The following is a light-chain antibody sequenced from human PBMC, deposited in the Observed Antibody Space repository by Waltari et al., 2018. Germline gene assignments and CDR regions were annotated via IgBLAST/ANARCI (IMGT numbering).Light chain of an antibody. CDR2: AAS. J-gene: IGKJ1*01. CDR3: QHYVSLPVT. V-gene: IGKV3-20*01. CDR1: QSVGRS. Sequence: IVFTQSPGPLSFSPGERAPLSCTASQSVGRSLAWYQQKPGQAPRLLIYAASSRAAGTPGRFSGSGSGTDFSLAISSLEPEDFAVYFCQHYVSLPVTFGQGTKVEI.